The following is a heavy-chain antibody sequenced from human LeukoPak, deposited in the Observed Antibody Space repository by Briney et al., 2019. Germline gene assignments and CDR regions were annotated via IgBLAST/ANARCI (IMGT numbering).Heavy chain of an antibody. Sequence: ASVKVSCTASGYTFTSYGISWVRQAPGQGLEWMGWISAYNGNTNYAQKLQGRVTMTTDTSTGTAYMELRSLRSDDTAVYYCARDLVWFGELSNDYWGQGTLVTVSS. CDR1: GYTFTSYG. CDR2: ISAYNGNT. V-gene: IGHV1-18*01. J-gene: IGHJ4*02. D-gene: IGHD3-10*01. CDR3: ARDLVWFGELSNDY.